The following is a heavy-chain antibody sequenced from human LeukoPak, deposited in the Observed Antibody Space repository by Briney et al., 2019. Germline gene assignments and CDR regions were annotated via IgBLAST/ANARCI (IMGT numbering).Heavy chain of an antibody. Sequence: PSETLSLTCAVYSGSFSGYYWNWIRQPPGKGLEWIGEINYSESTNYNPSLKSRVTISVDTSKNQFSLKLTSVTAADTAVYYCARGRTYYDSSGYYYVWFDPWGQGTLVTGSS. CDR3: ARGRTYYDSSGYYYVWFDP. D-gene: IGHD3-22*01. CDR2: INYSEST. CDR1: SGSFSGYY. V-gene: IGHV4-34*01. J-gene: IGHJ5*02.